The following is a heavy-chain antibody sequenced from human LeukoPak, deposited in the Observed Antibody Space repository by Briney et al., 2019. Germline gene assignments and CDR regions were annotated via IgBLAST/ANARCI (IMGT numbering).Heavy chain of an antibody. CDR1: GFTFDDYA. Sequence: GGSLRLSCAASGFTFDDYAMHWVRQAPGKGLEWVSGISWNSGSIGYADSVKGRFTISRDNAKNSLYLQMNSLRAEDTALYYCAKDKGASSGYFGVVDYWGQGTLVTVSS. D-gene: IGHD3-22*01. V-gene: IGHV3-9*01. CDR3: AKDKGASSGYFGVVDY. J-gene: IGHJ4*02. CDR2: ISWNSGSI.